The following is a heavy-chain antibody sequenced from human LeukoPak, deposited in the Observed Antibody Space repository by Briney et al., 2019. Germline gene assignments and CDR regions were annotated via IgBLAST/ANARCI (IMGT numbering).Heavy chain of an antibody. CDR3: ARNIAARQNDY. CDR2: IYYSGST. D-gene: IGHD6-6*01. Sequence: SETLSLTCTVSGGSISSSRYFWGWIRQPPGKGLEWIGSIYYSGSTYYNPSLKSRVTISVDTSKNQFSLKLSSVTAADTAVYYCARNIAARQNDYWGQGTLVTVSS. CDR1: GGSISSSRYF. J-gene: IGHJ4*02. V-gene: IGHV4-39*01.